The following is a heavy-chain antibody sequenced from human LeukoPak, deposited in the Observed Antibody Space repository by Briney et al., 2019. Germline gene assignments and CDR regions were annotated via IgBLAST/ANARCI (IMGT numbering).Heavy chain of an antibody. CDR1: GGSFSGYY. CDR3: ARGGGTVTTRTLNPVDY. CDR2: INHSGST. Sequence: PSETLSLTCAVYGGSFSGYYWSWIRQPPGKGLEWIGEINHSGSTNYNPSLKSRVTISVDTSKSQFSLKLSSVTAADTAVYYCARGGGTVTTRTLNPVDYWGQGTLVTVSS. V-gene: IGHV4-34*01. J-gene: IGHJ4*02. D-gene: IGHD4-17*01.